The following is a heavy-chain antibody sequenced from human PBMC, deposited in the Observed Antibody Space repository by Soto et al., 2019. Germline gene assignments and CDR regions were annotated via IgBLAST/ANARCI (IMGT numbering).Heavy chain of an antibody. CDR3: ARDPNIVLVPAALRSYYYYYGMDV. V-gene: IGHV3-7*01. CDR1: GFTFSSYW. CDR2: IKQDGSEK. Sequence: GGSLRLSCAASGFTFSSYWMSWVRQAPGKGLEWVANIKQDGSEKYYVDSVKGRFTISRDNAKNSLCLQMNSLRAEDTAVYYCARDPNIVLVPAALRSYYYYYGMDVWGQGTTVTVSS. J-gene: IGHJ6*02. D-gene: IGHD2-2*01.